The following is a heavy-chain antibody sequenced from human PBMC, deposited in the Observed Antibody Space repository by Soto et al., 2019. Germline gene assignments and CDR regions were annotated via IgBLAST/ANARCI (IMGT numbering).Heavy chain of an antibody. CDR3: ARGRSRFRAGESSVNYFDY. V-gene: IGHV1-3*01. J-gene: IGHJ4*02. CDR2: VNGGNGDT. Sequence: QVQLVQSGAEVKKPGASVQISCRAVGYRLTSYGLHWVRQAPGHRLEWMAWVNGGNGDTQYTQKFQDRVTVTRETSASTAYMELGSLTSEDTAVYYCARGRSRFRAGESSVNYFDYWGQGSLVTVSS. CDR1: GYRLTSYG. D-gene: IGHD3-22*01.